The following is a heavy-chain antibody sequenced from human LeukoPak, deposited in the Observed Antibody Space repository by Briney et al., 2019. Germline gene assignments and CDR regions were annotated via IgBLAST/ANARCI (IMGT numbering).Heavy chain of an antibody. D-gene: IGHD3-22*01. CDR2: INHSGST. Sequence: SSETLSLTCAVYGGSFSGSYWSWIRQPPGQGLEWIGEINHSGSTNYNPSLKSRVTISVDTSKNQFSLKLSSVTAADTAVYYCARGFDSSRAFDIWGQGTMVTVSS. V-gene: IGHV4-34*01. CDR1: GGSFSGSY. CDR3: ARGFDSSRAFDI. J-gene: IGHJ3*02.